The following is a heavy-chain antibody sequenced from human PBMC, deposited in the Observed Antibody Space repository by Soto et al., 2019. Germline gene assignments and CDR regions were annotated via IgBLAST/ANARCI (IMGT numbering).Heavy chain of an antibody. CDR1: GFTFSSYA. J-gene: IGHJ6*02. Sequence: QVQLVESGGGVVQPGRSLRLSCAASGFTFSSYAMHWVRQAPGKGLEWVAVISYDGSNKYYADSVKGRFTISRDNSKNTLYLQMNSLRAEDTAVYYCARWGDIVLVPAAISYYYYGMDVWGQGTTVTVSS. CDR2: ISYDGSNK. V-gene: IGHV3-30-3*01. D-gene: IGHD2-2*01. CDR3: ARWGDIVLVPAAISYYYYGMDV.